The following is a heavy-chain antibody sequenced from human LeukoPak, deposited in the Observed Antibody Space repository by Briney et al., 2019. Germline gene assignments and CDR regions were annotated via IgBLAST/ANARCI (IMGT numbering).Heavy chain of an antibody. CDR2: IIPILVIS. CDR3: ARVAVASLDYFDS. V-gene: IGHV1-69*04. CDR1: GGTFSSYA. D-gene: IGHD6-19*01. Sequence: GASVKVSCKASGGTFSSYAISWVRQVPGQGLEWMGRIIPILVISNYAQRFQGRVTITADKSTTTAYMEVSSLRSEDTAVYYCARVAVASLDYFDSWGQGTLVIVSS. J-gene: IGHJ4*02.